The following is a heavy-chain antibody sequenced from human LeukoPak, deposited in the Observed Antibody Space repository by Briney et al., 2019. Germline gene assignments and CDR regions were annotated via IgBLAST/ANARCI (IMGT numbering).Heavy chain of an antibody. CDR2: IYHSGST. CDR3: AREWEDTAMVTD. CDR1: GGSISSGGYY. V-gene: IGHV4-31*03. D-gene: IGHD5-18*01. J-gene: IGHJ4*02. Sequence: PSETLSLTCTVSGGSISSGGYYWSWIRQHPGKGLEWIGYIYHSGSTYYNPSLKSRVTISVDTSKNQFSLKLSSVTAADTAVYYCAREWEDTAMVTDWGQGTLVTVSS.